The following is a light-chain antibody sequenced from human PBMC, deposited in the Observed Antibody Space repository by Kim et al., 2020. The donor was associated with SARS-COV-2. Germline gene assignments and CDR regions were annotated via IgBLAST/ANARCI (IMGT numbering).Light chain of an antibody. CDR1: QSVNFK. V-gene: IGKV3-15*01. CDR2: GAS. CDR3: QQYNAWPRT. Sequence: ASPGERVTLSCRASQSVNFKLVWYQHKPGQAPRLLIYGASTRATDIPARFSGSGSETEFTLTISSLQSEDFAVYYCQQYNAWPRTFGRGTKVDIK. J-gene: IGKJ1*01.